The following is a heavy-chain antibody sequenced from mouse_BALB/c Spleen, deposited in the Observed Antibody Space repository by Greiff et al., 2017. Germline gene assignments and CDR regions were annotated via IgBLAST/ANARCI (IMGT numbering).Heavy chain of an antibody. J-gene: IGHJ2*01. CDR1: GFTFSDYY. CDR2: ISDGGSYT. V-gene: IGHV5-4*02. CDR3: ARGTTSDVFDY. D-gene: IGHD2-14*01. Sequence: EVNVVESGGGLVKPGGSLKLSCAASGFTFSDYYMYWVRQTPEKRLEWVATISDGGSYTYYPDSVKGRFTISRDNAKNNLYLQMSSLKSEDTAMYYCARGTTSDVFDYWGQGTTLTVSS.